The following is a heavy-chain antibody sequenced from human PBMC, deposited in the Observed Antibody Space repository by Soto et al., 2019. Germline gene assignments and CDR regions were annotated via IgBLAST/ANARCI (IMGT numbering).Heavy chain of an antibody. D-gene: IGHD6-13*01. J-gene: IGHJ6*02. Sequence: QVTLKESCPVLVKPTATLTLTCTVSGFSLSKARMCVSWIRQPPGKALEWLAHIFSNDEKSYSTSMKSRRTISKDTSKSQVVLTMTNMDPVDTATYYCARTIAAAGSRNYYDGMDVWGQGTTVTDSS. V-gene: IGHV2-26*01. CDR2: IFSNDEK. CDR3: ARTIAAAGSRNYYDGMDV. CDR1: GFSLSKARMC.